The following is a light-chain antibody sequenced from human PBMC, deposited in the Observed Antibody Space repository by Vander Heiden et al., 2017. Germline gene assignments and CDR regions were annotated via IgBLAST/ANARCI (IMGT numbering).Light chain of an antibody. CDR3: LSYTSSGSYV. Sequence: SALTQPASVSASPGQSITISCTGNSSDIGGYKYVSWYQQTPGKAPKLMIYEVSNRPSGVSDRFSASKSGNTASLTISGVQSEDEADYYCLSYTSSGSYVFGTGTEVTVL. J-gene: IGLJ1*01. V-gene: IGLV2-14*01. CDR2: EVS. CDR1: SSDIGGYKY.